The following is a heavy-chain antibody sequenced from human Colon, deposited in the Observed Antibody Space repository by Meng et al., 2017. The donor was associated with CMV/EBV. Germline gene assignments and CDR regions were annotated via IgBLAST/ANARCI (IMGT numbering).Heavy chain of an antibody. CDR3: ARGVGESLGWEMGY. J-gene: IGHJ4*02. CDR1: GFTFSTYW. Sequence: EVHLVESGVGLVQPGGSLRLSCAASGFTFSTYWMHWVRQGSGKGPVWLSRISGDGGMTSYADSVKGRFTISRDNAKNTLYLQMNSLRVEDTAVYYCARGVGESLGWEMGYWGQGTLVTVSS. V-gene: IGHV3-74*01. D-gene: IGHD1-26*01. CDR2: ISGDGGMT.